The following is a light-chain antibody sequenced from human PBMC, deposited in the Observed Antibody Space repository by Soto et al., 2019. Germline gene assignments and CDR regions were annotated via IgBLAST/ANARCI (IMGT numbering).Light chain of an antibody. CDR2: GAS. Sequence: EIVMTQSPATLSVSPGERATLSCRASQSVSSNLAWYQQKPGQAPRLLIYGASTRATGIPARFSGSGSGTEFTLTISRLQSEDFAVYYCQQYNNWPFTVGPGTKVDIK. CDR3: QQYNNWPFT. CDR1: QSVSSN. V-gene: IGKV3-15*01. J-gene: IGKJ3*01.